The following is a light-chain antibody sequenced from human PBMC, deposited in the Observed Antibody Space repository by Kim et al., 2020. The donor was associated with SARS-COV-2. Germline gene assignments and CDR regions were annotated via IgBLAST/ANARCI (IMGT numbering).Light chain of an antibody. CDR3: QQYNNSPGT. CDR1: QSVSSN. Sequence: EIVMTQSPATLSVSPGERATLSCRASQSVSSNLAWYQQKPGQAPRLLIYGASTRATGIPARFSGSWSGTEFTLTISSLQSEDFAVYYCQQYNNSPGTFGQGTKVDIK. CDR2: GAS. V-gene: IGKV3-15*01. J-gene: IGKJ1*01.